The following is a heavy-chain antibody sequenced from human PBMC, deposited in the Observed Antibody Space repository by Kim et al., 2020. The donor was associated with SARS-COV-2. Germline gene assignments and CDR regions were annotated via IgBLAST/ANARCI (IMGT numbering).Heavy chain of an antibody. D-gene: IGHD1-7*01. CDR2: LSHDGTFK. CDR3: TRDDHRTLDY. Sequence: GGSLRLSCAASGFTLTTYALHWVRQAPGKGLEWVAVLSHDGTFKYYVDSVKGRFIISRDTSQNTLYLQMNGLRPEDTAVYYCTRDDHRTLDYWGQGTLVT. CDR1: GFTLTTYA. J-gene: IGHJ4*02. V-gene: IGHV3-30*04.